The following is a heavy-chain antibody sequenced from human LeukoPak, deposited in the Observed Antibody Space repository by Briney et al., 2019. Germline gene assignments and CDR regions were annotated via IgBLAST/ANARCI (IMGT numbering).Heavy chain of an antibody. CDR3: ARVNQAVADHFDY. D-gene: IGHD6-19*01. CDR1: GGSISSYY. V-gene: IGHV4-59*01. CDR2: IYYSGST. J-gene: IGHJ4*02. Sequence: PSETLSLTCTVSGGSISSYYWSWIRQPPGKGLEWIGYIYYSGSTNYNPSPKSRVTISVDTSKNQFSLRLYSVTAADTAVYYCARVNQAVADHFDYWGQGTLVTVSS.